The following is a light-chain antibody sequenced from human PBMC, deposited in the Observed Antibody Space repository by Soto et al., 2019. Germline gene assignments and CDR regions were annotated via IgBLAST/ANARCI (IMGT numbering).Light chain of an antibody. CDR2: GAS. J-gene: IGKJ4*01. Sequence: EIVMTQSPDTLSVSPGERATLSCRASQSVSSNLAWYQQTSGQTPRLLIYGASTRSTDIPARFSGSGSGTEFTLTISRLQSEDFAVYYFQQYDNWPLTVGGGNKVEIK. V-gene: IGKV3-15*01. CDR3: QQYDNWPLT. CDR1: QSVSSN.